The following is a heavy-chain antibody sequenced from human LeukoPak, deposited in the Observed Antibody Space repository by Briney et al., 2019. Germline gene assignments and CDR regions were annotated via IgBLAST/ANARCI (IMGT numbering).Heavy chain of an antibody. CDR3: ASYGGYSYGLAY. V-gene: IGHV4-34*01. CDR1: GGSFSGYY. Sequence: PSETLSLTCAVYGGSFSGYYWSWIRQPPGKGLEWIGEINHSGSTNYNPSLKSRVTISVDTSKNQFSLKLSSLTAADTAVYYCASYGGYSYGLAYWGQGTLVTVSS. CDR2: INHSGST. D-gene: IGHD5-18*01. J-gene: IGHJ4*02.